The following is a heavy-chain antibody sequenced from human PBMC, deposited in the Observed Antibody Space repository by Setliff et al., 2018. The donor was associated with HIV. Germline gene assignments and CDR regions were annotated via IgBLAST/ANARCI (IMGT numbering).Heavy chain of an antibody. Sequence: ASVKVSCKASGYTFSTYAMHWVRQAPGQRLEWMGGIIPILGIANYAQRFQGRLTITADEYTGTAYMELSSLRSEDTAVYYCATRGRDLGFDYWGQGTLVTVSS. V-gene: IGHV1-69*10. D-gene: IGHD1-1*01. CDR1: GYTFSTYA. CDR2: IIPILGIA. CDR3: ATRGRDLGFDY. J-gene: IGHJ4*02.